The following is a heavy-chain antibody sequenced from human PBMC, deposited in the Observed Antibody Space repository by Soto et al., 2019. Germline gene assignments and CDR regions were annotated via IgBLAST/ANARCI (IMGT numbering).Heavy chain of an antibody. J-gene: IGHJ4*02. CDR2: IIPIFGTA. D-gene: IGHD6-6*01. CDR1: GGTFSSYA. CDR3: AVSKGSSSYFDY. V-gene: IGHV1-69*13. Sequence: SVKVSCKASGGTFSSYAISWVRQAPGQGLEWMGGIIPIFGTANYAQKFQGRVTITADESTSTAYMELSSLRSEDTAVYYCAVSKGSSSYFDYWGQGTLVTVSS.